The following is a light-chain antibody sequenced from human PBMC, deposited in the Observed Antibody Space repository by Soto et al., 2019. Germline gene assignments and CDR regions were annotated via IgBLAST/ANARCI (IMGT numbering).Light chain of an antibody. Sequence: IVLTQSPGILSLSPGERATLSCRASQSVSSSYLAWYQQKPGQAPRLLIYGASSRATGIPDRFSGSGSGTDFTLTISRLGPEDFAVYYCQQYGSSITFGQGTRLEIK. CDR3: QQYGSSIT. J-gene: IGKJ5*01. CDR2: GAS. V-gene: IGKV3-20*01. CDR1: QSVSSSY.